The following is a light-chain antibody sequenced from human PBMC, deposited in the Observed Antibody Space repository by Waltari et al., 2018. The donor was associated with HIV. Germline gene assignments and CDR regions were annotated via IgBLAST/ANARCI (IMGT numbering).Light chain of an antibody. CDR1: SGHSRHI. CDR2: RAGGGGY. V-gene: IGLV4-60*02. J-gene: IGLJ3*02. Sequence: QPVLTQSSSASASLGSSGKLTCTLTSGHSRHISAWPQLQPGKAPRYFMKRAGGGGYNKGSGVPARFSGSSSGADRYLTISHLQFEDEADYYCETWDSSTWVFGGGTKVTVL. CDR3: ETWDSSTWV.